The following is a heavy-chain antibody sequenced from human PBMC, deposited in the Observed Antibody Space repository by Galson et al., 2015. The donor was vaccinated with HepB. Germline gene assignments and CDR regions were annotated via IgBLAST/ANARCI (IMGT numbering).Heavy chain of an antibody. CDR3: AKDKSSSWYSAWFDP. CDR1: GFTFDDYA. J-gene: IGHJ5*02. D-gene: IGHD6-13*01. Sequence: SLRLSCAAPGFTFDDYAMHWVRQAPGKGLEWVSGISWNSGSIGYADSVKGRFTISRDNAKNSLYLQMNSLRAEDTALYYCAKDKSSSWYSAWFDPWGQGTLVTVSS. V-gene: IGHV3-9*01. CDR2: ISWNSGSI.